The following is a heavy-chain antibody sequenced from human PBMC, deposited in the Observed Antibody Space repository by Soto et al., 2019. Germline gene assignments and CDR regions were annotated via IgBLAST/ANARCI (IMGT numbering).Heavy chain of an antibody. Sequence: QVKLVESGGGVVQPGRSLRLSCTTSGFTFRSYGMHWVRQAPGKGLEGVAVIRSDGSNSDYVDSVKGRFAIARDNSRRMVYVQMDSLRLEDTAVYYCAKPRSSLEGPPFAPWGQGTLVTVSP. J-gene: IGHJ5*02. CDR3: AKPRSSLEGPPFAP. CDR1: GFTFRSYG. V-gene: IGHV3-30*18. D-gene: IGHD3-3*01. CDR2: IRSDGSNS.